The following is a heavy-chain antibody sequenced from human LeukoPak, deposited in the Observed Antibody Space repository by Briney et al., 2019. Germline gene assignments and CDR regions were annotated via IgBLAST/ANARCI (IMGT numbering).Heavy chain of an antibody. CDR1: GFTFSNYG. J-gene: IGHJ4*02. V-gene: IGHV3-48*03. CDR2: ISRSGTTI. CDR3: GRGGPTYYYDSGSYFLAY. Sequence: GGSLRLSCAASGFTFSNYGMIWVRQAPGKGLEWVSYISRSGTTIYYADSVKGRFTISRDNAKNSLYLQTNSLRAEDTAVYYCGRGGPTYYYDSGSYFLAYWGQGTLVTVSS. D-gene: IGHD3-10*01.